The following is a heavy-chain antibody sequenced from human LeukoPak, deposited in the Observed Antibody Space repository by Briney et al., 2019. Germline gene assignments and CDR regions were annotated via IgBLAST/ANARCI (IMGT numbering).Heavy chain of an antibody. Sequence: ASVEVSCKASGYTFTGYYMHWVRQAPGQGLEWMGWINPNSGGTNYAQKFQGRVTMTRDTSISTAYMELSRLRSDDTAVYYCARHYYDSSGYYQIDYWGQGTLVTVSS. CDR2: INPNSGGT. CDR1: GYTFTGYY. D-gene: IGHD3-22*01. J-gene: IGHJ4*02. CDR3: ARHYYDSSGYYQIDY. V-gene: IGHV1-2*02.